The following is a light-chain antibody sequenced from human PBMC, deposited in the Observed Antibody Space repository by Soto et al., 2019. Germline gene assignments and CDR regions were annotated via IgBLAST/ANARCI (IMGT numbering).Light chain of an antibody. CDR3: QQADSFPIT. Sequence: DIQMTQSPSSVSASVGDTVVITCRASQGIKSWFAWYQQRPGNAPKLLISDANTLQTGVPPRFRGSGSGTEFFLTVNSLQPEDCATYYCQQADSFPITFGQGTRLEIK. V-gene: IGKV1D-12*01. CDR2: DAN. J-gene: IGKJ5*01. CDR1: QGIKSW.